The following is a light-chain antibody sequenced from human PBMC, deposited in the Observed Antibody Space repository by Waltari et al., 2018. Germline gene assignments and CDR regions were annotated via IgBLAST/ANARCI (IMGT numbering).Light chain of an antibody. J-gene: IGKJ1*01. CDR1: QSVSGN. V-gene: IGKV3-15*01. CDR3: HQYNSYLGT. CDR2: GVS. Sequence: EIVLLQSPATLSVSPGGRATPSCRASQSVSGNLAWYQQKPGQPPSLLVYGVSTRAIGVPARFSGSGSGTDFTLIISSLQSEDFADYYCHQYNSYLGTFGQGTKVEIK.